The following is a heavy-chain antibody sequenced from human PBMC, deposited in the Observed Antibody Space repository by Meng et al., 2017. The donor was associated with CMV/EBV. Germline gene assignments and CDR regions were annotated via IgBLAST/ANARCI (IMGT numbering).Heavy chain of an antibody. J-gene: IGHJ6*02. Sequence: GSLRLSCAVYGGSFSGYYWSWIRQPPGKGLEWIGEINHSGSTNYNPSLKSRVTISVDTSKNQFSLKLSSVTAADTAVYYCASILRYQHYYYYGMDVWGQGTTVTVS. CDR1: GGSFSGYY. V-gene: IGHV4-34*01. CDR2: INHSGST. CDR3: ASILRYQHYYYYGMDV. D-gene: IGHD2-2*01.